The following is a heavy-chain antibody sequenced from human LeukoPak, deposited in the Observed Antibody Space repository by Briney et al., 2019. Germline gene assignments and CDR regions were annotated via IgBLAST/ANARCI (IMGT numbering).Heavy chain of an antibody. V-gene: IGHV3-30*04. Sequence: GRSLRLSCAASGFTFSSYAVHWVRQAPGKGLEWVAVISYDGSNKYYADSVKGRFTISRDNSKNTLYLQMNSLRAGDTAVYYCARGQRVVPAVPAPNDYWGQGTLVTVSS. CDR3: ARGQRVVPAVPAPNDY. D-gene: IGHD2-2*01. J-gene: IGHJ4*02. CDR1: GFTFSSYA. CDR2: ISYDGSNK.